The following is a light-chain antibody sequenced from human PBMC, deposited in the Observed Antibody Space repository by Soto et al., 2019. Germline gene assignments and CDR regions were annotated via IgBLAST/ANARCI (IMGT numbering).Light chain of an antibody. Sequence: EIVLTQSPGTLSLSPGERATLSCRASQSVSSSYLAWYQQKPGQAPRLLIYGASSRATGIPDRLSGSGSGTDFTLTISRLEPEDFAVYYRQQYGSPRTFGQGTKVEIK. CDR3: QQYGSPRT. V-gene: IGKV3-20*01. CDR2: GAS. CDR1: QSVSSSY. J-gene: IGKJ1*01.